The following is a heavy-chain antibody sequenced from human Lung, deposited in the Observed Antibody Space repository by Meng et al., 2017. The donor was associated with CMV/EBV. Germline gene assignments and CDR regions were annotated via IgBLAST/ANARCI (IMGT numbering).Heavy chain of an antibody. CDR3: ARSLGDYCSTTSCPYGVDG. CDR2: INPNSGGT. Sequence: ASVMVFXNASGYISSGYYIHWVRQAPGQGLEWMGWINPNSGGTNYAQKFQGRVTMTRDTSISTAYMDLSRLKSDDTAVYYCARSLGDYCSTTSCPYGVDGWGQGXTVTVSS. CDR1: GYISSGYY. J-gene: IGHJ6*02. D-gene: IGHD2-2*01. V-gene: IGHV1-2*02.